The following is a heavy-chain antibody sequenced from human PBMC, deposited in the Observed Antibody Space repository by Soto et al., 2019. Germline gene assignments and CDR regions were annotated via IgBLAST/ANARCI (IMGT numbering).Heavy chain of an antibody. J-gene: IGHJ4*02. CDR2: TRNKLNSYIT. Sequence: EVQLVESGGGLVQPGGSLRLSCVASGFTFSDHYMDWVRQAPGKGLEWVGRTRNKLNSYITEYAASVKGRFTISRDDSKNLLYLPKNRLTTEDPAVFYCARGRTVASGCYFDYWGQGTLVTVSS. CDR3: ARGRTVASGCYFDY. V-gene: IGHV3-72*01. CDR1: GFTFSDHY. D-gene: IGHD3-10*01.